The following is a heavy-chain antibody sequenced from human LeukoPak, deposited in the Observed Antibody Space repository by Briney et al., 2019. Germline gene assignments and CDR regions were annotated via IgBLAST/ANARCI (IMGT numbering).Heavy chain of an antibody. Sequence: SETLSLTCAVYGGSFSGYYWSWLRQPPGKGLEWIGEIKHSGSTNYNPSLKSRVTISVDTSKNQFSLKLSSVTAADTAVYYCARGTMYYDFWSGRVYFDYWGQGTLVTVSS. D-gene: IGHD3-3*01. J-gene: IGHJ4*02. CDR1: GGSFSGYY. V-gene: IGHV4-34*01. CDR3: ARGTMYYDFWSGRVYFDY. CDR2: IKHSGST.